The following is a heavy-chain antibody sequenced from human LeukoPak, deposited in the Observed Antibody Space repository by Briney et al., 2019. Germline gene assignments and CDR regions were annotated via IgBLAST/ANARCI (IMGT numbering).Heavy chain of an antibody. CDR3: ARGEDGTGDYRPTYFDS. V-gene: IGHV4-34*01. CDR2: INHGGGT. D-gene: IGHD4-17*01. CDR1: GGSFSDYF. Sequence: SETLSLTCAVYGGSFSDYFWNWIRLPPGKGLEWLGEINHGGGTRYNPSLKSRATISVDTSKKQFSLNLTSVTAADTAVYYCARGEDGTGDYRPTYFDSWGQGTLVTVSS. J-gene: IGHJ4*02.